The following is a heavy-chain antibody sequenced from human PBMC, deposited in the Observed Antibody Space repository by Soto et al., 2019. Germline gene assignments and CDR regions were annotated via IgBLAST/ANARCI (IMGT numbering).Heavy chain of an antibody. CDR1: GFTFSNYA. CDR2: ISGSGRNT. D-gene: IGHD6-13*01. V-gene: IGHV3-23*01. Sequence: XGSLRLSCAASGFTFSNYAMNWVRQAPGKGLEWVSSISGSGRNTYYADSVKGRLTISRDSSKNTLYLQMNSLRAEDTAVYYCAKDMIAAAGFYGMDVWGQGTTVTVSS. J-gene: IGHJ6*02. CDR3: AKDMIAAAGFYGMDV.